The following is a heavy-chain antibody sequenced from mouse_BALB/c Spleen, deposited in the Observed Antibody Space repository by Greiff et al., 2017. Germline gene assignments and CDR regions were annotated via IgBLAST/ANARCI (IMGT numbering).Heavy chain of an antibody. J-gene: IGHJ2*01. V-gene: IGHV6-6*02. CDR2: IRLKSNNYAT. Sequence: EVKVEESGGGLVQPGGSMKLSCVASGFTFSNYWMNWVRQSPEKGLEWVAEIRLKSNNYATHYAESVKGRFTISRDDSKSSVYLQMNNLRAEDTGIYYCTRLNGTGYYFDYWGQGTTLTVSS. CDR3: TRLNGTGYYFDY. CDR1: GFTFSNYW. D-gene: IGHD4-1*01.